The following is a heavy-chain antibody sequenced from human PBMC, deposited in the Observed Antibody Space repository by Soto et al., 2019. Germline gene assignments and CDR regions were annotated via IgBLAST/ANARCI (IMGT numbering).Heavy chain of an antibody. CDR1: GGLFSRNT. Sequence: SVKVSCKASGGLFSRNTLCWVRQAPGQGLEWMGGITAFLGTTKYAQKFQGRVTITADESSATAYLELSSLRPEDTAVYYCARTHFYEPDGVFDYFDFWGHGTLVTVSS. V-gene: IGHV1-69*13. J-gene: IGHJ4*01. D-gene: IGHD3-22*01. CDR2: ITAFLGTT. CDR3: ARTHFYEPDGVFDYFDF.